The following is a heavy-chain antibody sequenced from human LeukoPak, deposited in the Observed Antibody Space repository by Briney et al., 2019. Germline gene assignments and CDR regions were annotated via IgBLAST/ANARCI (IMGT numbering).Heavy chain of an antibody. CDR3: ARGGDMATVPHLYYFEY. CDR1: GYTFTSYY. D-gene: IGHD5-24*01. Sequence: GASVKVSCKASGYTFTSYYLHWVRQAPGQGLEWMGIINPSGGSTTYAQNFQGRVTMTRDTSTSTVYMELSSLRSEDTAVYYCARGGDMATVPHLYYFEYWGQGTLVTVSS. J-gene: IGHJ4*02. CDR2: INPSGGST. V-gene: IGHV1-46*01.